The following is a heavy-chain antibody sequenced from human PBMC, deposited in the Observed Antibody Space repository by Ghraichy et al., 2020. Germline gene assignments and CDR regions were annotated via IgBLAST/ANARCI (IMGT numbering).Heavy chain of an antibody. CDR1: GGSISSGGYY. Sequence: SETLSLTCTVSGGSISSGGYYWSWIRQHPGKGLEWIGYIYYSGSTYYNPSLKSRVTISVDTSKNQFSLKLSSVTAADTAVYYCARVRSGYSGYEARTWGQGTLVTVSS. CDR3: ARVRSGYSGYEART. V-gene: IGHV4-31*03. J-gene: IGHJ5*02. D-gene: IGHD5-12*01. CDR2: IYYSGST.